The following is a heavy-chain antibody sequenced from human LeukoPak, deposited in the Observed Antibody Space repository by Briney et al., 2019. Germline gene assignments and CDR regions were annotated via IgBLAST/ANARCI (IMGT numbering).Heavy chain of an antibody. CDR3: ARVMITFGGAYQFDY. CDR2: IYYSGST. Sequence: SETLSLTCTVSGGSVSSGSYYWSWIRQPPGKGLEWIGYIYYSGSTNYNPSLKSRATISVDTSKNQFSLKLSSVTAADTAVYYCARVMITFGGAYQFDYWGQGTLVTVSS. V-gene: IGHV4-61*01. D-gene: IGHD3-16*01. CDR1: GGSVSSGSYY. J-gene: IGHJ4*02.